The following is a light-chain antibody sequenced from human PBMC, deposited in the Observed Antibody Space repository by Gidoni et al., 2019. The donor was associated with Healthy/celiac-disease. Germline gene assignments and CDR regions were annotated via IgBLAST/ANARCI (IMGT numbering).Light chain of an antibody. CDR3: QQYNSYSYT. V-gene: IGKV1-5*01. CDR1: QSISSW. J-gene: IGKJ2*01. Sequence: DIQMTQSPSTLSASVGDRVTITCRANQSISSWLAWYQQKPGKAPKLLIYDASSLESGVPSRFSGSGSGTEVTLTISSLQPDDFANYYCQQYNSYSYTFGQGTKLEIK. CDR2: DAS.